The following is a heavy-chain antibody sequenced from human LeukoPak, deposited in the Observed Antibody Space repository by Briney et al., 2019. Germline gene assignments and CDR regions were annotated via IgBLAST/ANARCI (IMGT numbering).Heavy chain of an antibody. CDR2: IYSGGST. J-gene: IGHJ4*02. Sequence: PGGSLRLSCAASGFTVSSNYMSWVRQAPGKGLEWVSVIYSGGSTYYADSVKGRSTISRHNSKNTLYLQMNSLRAEDTAVYYCARVIFRDYDSCGYRTNYFDYWGQGTLVTVSS. CDR3: ARVIFRDYDSCGYRTNYFDY. CDR1: GFTVSSNY. V-gene: IGHV3-53*04. D-gene: IGHD3-22*01.